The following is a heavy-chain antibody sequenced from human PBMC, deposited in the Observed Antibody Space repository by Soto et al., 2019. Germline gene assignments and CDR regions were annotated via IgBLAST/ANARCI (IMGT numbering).Heavy chain of an antibody. Sequence: QVQLVQSGAEVKKPGSSVKVSCKASGGTFSSYTISWVRQAPGQGLEWMGRIIPILGIANYAQKFQGRVTITADKSTSTAYMELSSLRSEDTAVYYCAALASPDYYYMDVWGKGTTVTVSS. CDR1: GGTFSSYT. V-gene: IGHV1-69*02. CDR3: AALASPDYYYMDV. J-gene: IGHJ6*03. CDR2: IIPILGIA.